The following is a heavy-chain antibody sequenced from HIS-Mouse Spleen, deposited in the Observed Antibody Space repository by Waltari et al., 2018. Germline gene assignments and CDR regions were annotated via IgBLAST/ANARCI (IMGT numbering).Heavy chain of an antibody. CDR2: IDYSGST. V-gene: IGHV4-39*07. CDR1: GGSISSSSYY. D-gene: IGHD5-12*01. J-gene: IGHJ3*02. CDR3: ARDGYSGYGHDAFDI. Sequence: QLQLQESGPGLVKPSETLSLTCTVSGGSISSSSYYWGWIRQPPGKGLEWIGSIDYSGSTYYNPSLKSRVTRSVDTSKNQCSLKLSSVTAADTAVYYCARDGYSGYGHDAFDIWGQGTMVTVSS.